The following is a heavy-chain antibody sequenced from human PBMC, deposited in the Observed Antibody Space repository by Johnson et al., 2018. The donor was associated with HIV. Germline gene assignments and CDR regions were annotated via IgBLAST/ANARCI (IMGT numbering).Heavy chain of an antibody. J-gene: IGHJ3*01. CDR1: GFTFDDYG. CDR3: ARAVAKVGAGMSFDF. V-gene: IGHV3-20*04. Sequence: EMQLVESGGGVVRPGGSLRLSCAASGFTFDDYGMSWVRQAPGKGLEWVSSINWHGGTPGSADSVKGRFTISRDNAKNSLYLQMNSLRADDTALYYCARAVAKVGAGMSFDFWGQGTMVTVSS. CDR2: INWHGGTP. D-gene: IGHD1-26*01.